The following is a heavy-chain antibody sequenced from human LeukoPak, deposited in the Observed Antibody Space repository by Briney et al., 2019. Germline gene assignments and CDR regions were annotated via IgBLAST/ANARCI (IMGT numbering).Heavy chain of an antibody. CDR3: ARSWGAGTTVV. CDR2: IHYSGNS. Sequence: PSETLSLTCTVSGGSISSYSWNWIRQPPGKGLEWIGYIHYSGNSNYNPSLKSRVTISVDTSKNQLSLKLSSVTAADTAVYYCARSWGAGTTVVWGQETLVTVSP. D-gene: IGHD1-7*01. CDR1: GGSISSYS. J-gene: IGHJ4*02. V-gene: IGHV4-59*01.